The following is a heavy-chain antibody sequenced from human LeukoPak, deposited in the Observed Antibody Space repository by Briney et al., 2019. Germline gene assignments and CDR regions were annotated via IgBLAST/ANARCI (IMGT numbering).Heavy chain of an antibody. Sequence: GGSLRLSCAASGFTVSNNYMSWVRQAPGKGLEWVSAISGSAGITYYADSVKGRFTISRDNSKNMLYLQMNSLRADDTAVYYCAKDPRVATIEIFDYWGQGTLVTVSS. D-gene: IGHD5-12*01. CDR3: AKDPRVATIEIFDY. CDR1: GFTVSNNY. V-gene: IGHV3-23*01. J-gene: IGHJ4*02. CDR2: ISGSAGIT.